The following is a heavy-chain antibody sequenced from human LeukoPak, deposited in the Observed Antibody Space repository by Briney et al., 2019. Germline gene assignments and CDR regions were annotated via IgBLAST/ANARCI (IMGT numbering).Heavy chain of an antibody. V-gene: IGHV4-4*02. D-gene: IGHD3-3*01. CDR1: GGSISSSNW. CDR2: IYHSGST. CDR3: ASASFGVVPLYYYYGMDV. Sequence: SETLYLTCAVSGGSISSSNWWSWVRQPPGKGLEWIGEIYHSGSTNYNPSLKSRVTISVDKSKNQFSLKLSSVTAADTAVYYFASASFGVVPLYYYYGMDVWGQGTTVTVSS. J-gene: IGHJ6*02.